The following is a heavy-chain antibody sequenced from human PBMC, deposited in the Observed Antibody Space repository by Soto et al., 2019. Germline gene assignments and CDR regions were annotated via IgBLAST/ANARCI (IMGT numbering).Heavy chain of an antibody. CDR1: GYTFTGYV. J-gene: IGHJ4*02. CDR2: INAGMGDT. D-gene: IGHD3-22*01. V-gene: IGHV1-3*01. Sequence: ASVKVCCKASGYTFTGYVMHWLRQAPAQRNEIMGWINAGMGDTEYSEKMKGRVTITRDTSASTAYMEWSRLRSEDTAVYYCARDFSMVVVAPGYWGQGTLVTVSS. CDR3: ARDFSMVVVAPGY.